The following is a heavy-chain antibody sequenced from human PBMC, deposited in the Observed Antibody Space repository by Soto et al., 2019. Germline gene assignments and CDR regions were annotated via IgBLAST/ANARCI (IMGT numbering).Heavy chain of an antibody. D-gene: IGHD1-26*01. V-gene: IGHV4-31*03. CDR3: ARVGGMYGELVEGYYFDY. J-gene: IGHJ4*02. CDR1: GGSISSGGYY. Sequence: QVQLQESGPGLVKPSQTLSLTCTVSGGSISSGGYYWSWIRQHPGKGLEWIGYIYYSGSTYYNPSLKSRVTISVDTSKNRFSLKLSSVTAADTAVYYCARVGGMYGELVEGYYFDYWGQGTLVTVSS. CDR2: IYYSGST.